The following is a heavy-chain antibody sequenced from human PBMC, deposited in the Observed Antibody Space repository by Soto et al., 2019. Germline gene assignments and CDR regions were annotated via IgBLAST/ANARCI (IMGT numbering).Heavy chain of an antibody. Sequence: ASVKVSCKASGYTFTSYGISWVRQAPGQGLEWMGWISAYNGNTNYAQKLQGRVTMTTDTSTSTAYMELRSLRSDDTAVYYCASPDIVLVPAAAENGGRFDYWGQGTLVTVSS. CDR3: ASPDIVLVPAAAENGGRFDY. J-gene: IGHJ4*02. CDR1: GYTFTSYG. V-gene: IGHV1-18*01. CDR2: ISAYNGNT. D-gene: IGHD2-2*01.